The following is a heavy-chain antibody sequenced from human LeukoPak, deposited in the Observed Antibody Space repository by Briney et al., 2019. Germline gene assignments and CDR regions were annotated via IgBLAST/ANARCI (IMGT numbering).Heavy chain of an antibody. CDR1: GFSFSSYW. CDR2: MNQDGSEI. J-gene: IGHJ6*03. D-gene: IGHD3-10*01. V-gene: IGHV3-7*01. Sequence: GGSLRRSCAASGFSFSSYWMSWVRQAPGRGLEWVANMNQDGSEIYYVDSVKGRLTISRDNAKNSLYLQMNSLRAEDTGVYYCTRDFQGRFYYHVDVWGKGTTVTVSS. CDR3: TRDFQGRFYYHVDV.